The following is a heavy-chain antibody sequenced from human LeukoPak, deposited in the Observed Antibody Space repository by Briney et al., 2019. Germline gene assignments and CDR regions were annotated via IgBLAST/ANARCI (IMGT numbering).Heavy chain of an antibody. D-gene: IGHD5-24*01. CDR2: ITFDGGNK. J-gene: IGHJ4*02. Sequence: GSLRLSCAASGFNFNNFGMHWVRQAPGKGLEWVAIITFDGGNKYYIDSVQGRFTISRDNSKNTVYLQMDSLRPEDTAVYYCSKVKSYGSGIDHRGQGALVTVSS. V-gene: IGHV3-30*02. CDR1: GFNFNNFG. CDR3: SKVKSYGSGIDH.